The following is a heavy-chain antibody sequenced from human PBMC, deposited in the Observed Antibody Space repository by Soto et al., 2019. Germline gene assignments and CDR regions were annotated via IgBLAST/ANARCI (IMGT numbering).Heavy chain of an antibody. Sequence: GESLKISCKGSGYSFTSYWISWVRQMPGKGLEWMGRIDPSDSYTNYSPSFQGHVTISADKSISTAYLQWSSLKASDTAMYYCARTVSYYDILTGYYYDYWGQGTLVTVSS. V-gene: IGHV5-10-1*01. J-gene: IGHJ4*02. CDR3: ARTVSYYDILTGYYYDY. CDR2: IDPSDSYT. CDR1: GYSFTSYW. D-gene: IGHD3-9*01.